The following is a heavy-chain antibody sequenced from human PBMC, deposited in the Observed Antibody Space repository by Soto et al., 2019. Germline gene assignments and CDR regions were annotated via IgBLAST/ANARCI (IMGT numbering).Heavy chain of an antibody. CDR1: GYTFTSYA. CDR2: INAGNGNT. V-gene: IGHV1-3*01. CDR3: ARDGYSSSWYGAGHYYYYMDV. J-gene: IGHJ6*03. D-gene: IGHD6-13*01. Sequence: ASVKVSCKASGYTFTSYAMHWVRQAPGQRLEWMGWINAGNGNTKYSQKFQGRVTITRDTSASTAYMELSSLRSEDTAVYYCARDGYSSSWYGAGHYYYYMDVWGKGTTVTVSS.